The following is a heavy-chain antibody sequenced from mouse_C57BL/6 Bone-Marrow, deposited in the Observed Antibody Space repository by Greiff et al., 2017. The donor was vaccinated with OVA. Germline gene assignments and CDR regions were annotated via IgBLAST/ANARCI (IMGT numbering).Heavy chain of an antibody. Sequence: EVKVEESGGGLVQPGGSMKLSCAASGFTFSDAWMDWVRQSPEKGLEWVAEIRNKANNHATYYAESVKGRFTISRDDSKSSVYLQMNSLRAEDTGIYYCTRDYDEGGYYAMDYWGQGTSVTVSS. CDR1: GFTFSDAW. CDR2: IRNKANNHAT. J-gene: IGHJ4*01. D-gene: IGHD2-4*01. V-gene: IGHV6-6*01. CDR3: TRDYDEGGYYAMDY.